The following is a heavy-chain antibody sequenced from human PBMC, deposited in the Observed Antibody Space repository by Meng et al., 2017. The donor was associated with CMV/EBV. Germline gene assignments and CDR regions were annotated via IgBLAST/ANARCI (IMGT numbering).Heavy chain of an antibody. CDR1: GGSFSGYY. V-gene: IGHV4-34*01. CDR2: INHSGST. CDR3: ARGYCSSTSCSIFDY. J-gene: IGHJ4*02. D-gene: IGHD2-2*01. Sequence: SETLSLPCAVYGGSFSGYYWSWIRQPPGKGLEWIGEINHSGSTNYNPSLKSRVTISVDTSKNQFSLKLSSVTAADTAVYYCARGYCSSTSCSIFDYWGQGTLVTVSS.